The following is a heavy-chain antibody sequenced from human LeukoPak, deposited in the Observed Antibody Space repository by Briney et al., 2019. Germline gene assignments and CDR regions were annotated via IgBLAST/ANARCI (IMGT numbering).Heavy chain of an antibody. CDR3: ARELIVMVRGSTPT. J-gene: IGHJ4*02. D-gene: IGHD3-10*01. CDR2: IYSAGST. Sequence: GGSLRPSCAASGFTVSTNYMSWVRQAPGKGLEWISVIYSAGSTYYADSVKGRFTISRDTSRNTLYLQMDSLRAEDTAVYYCARELIVMVRGSTPTWGQGTLVTVSS. CDR1: GFTVSTNY. V-gene: IGHV3-53*01.